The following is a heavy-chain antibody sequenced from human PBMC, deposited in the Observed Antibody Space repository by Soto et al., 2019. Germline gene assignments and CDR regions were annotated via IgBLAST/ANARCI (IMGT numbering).Heavy chain of an antibody. J-gene: IGHJ4*02. CDR2: ISGSAYST. V-gene: IGHV3-23*01. CDR1: GFNCISYA. CDR3: AKDAPYRGGSEDY. D-gene: IGHD3-10*01. Sequence: EVQLFDSGGGLVQPGGSLSLSCTASGFNCISYAMTCVPQAPGKGLEWVSTISGSAYSTYYADSGMGRSTIARDNSKNTLYLHMNSLRAEDTAVYDCAKDAPYRGGSEDYCCQGTLITVST.